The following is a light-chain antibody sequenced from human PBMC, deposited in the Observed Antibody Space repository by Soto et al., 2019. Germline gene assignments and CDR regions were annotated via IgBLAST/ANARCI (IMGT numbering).Light chain of an antibody. V-gene: IGKV1-33*01. CDR1: QDIRNY. Sequence: DIQMTQSPSSLSASVGDRVTITCQASQDIRNYLNWYQQKPGKAPKLLIYDASHLQTGVPSRFSGSGYGTDFTFTVNSLQPEDIATYYCQQYEDLITFGGGTKVEIK. CDR2: DAS. J-gene: IGKJ4*01. CDR3: QQYEDLIT.